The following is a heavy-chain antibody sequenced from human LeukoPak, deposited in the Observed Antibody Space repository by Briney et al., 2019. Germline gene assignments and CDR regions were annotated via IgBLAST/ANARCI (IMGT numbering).Heavy chain of an antibody. CDR1: GYTXTGYY. CDR3: ARSSHYYDAFDI. Sequence: GASVRVSCKASGYTXTGYYMHGVRQAPGQGLEWMGWINPNSGGTNYAQKFQGRVTMTRDTSISTAYMELSRLRSDDTAVYYCARSSHYYDAFDIWGQGTMVTVSS. D-gene: IGHD3-10*01. CDR2: INPNSGGT. V-gene: IGHV1-2*02. J-gene: IGHJ3*02.